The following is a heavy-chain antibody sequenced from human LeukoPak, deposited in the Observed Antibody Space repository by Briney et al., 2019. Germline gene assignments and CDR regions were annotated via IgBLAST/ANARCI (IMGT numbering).Heavy chain of an antibody. CDR1: GESFSGYY. V-gene: IGHV4-34*01. D-gene: IGHD3-22*01. J-gene: IGHJ4*02. CDR2: INHSGTT. CDR3: ARRGMMYSYDSSGYPH. Sequence: SETPSLTCAVYGESFSGYYWSWIRQPPGKGLEWIGDINHSGTTNYNPSLKSRLTISVDTSKNQFSLKLSSVTAADTAVYYCARRGMMYSYDSSGYPHWGQGTLVSVSS.